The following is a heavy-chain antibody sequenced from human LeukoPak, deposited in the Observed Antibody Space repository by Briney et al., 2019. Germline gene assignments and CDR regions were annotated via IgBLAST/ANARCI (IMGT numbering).Heavy chain of an antibody. V-gene: IGHV1-2*02. CDR3: ARGGMVRDRRHFQFDH. J-gene: IGHJ4*02. D-gene: IGHD3-10*01. CDR1: GYTFTGYY. Sequence: ASVKVSCKASGYTFTGYYMHWVRQAPGQGLERMGWINPNSGGTNYAQKFQGRVTMTRDTSISTAYMELSRLRSEDTAVYYCARGGMVRDRRHFQFDHWGQGTLVTVSS. CDR2: INPNSGGT.